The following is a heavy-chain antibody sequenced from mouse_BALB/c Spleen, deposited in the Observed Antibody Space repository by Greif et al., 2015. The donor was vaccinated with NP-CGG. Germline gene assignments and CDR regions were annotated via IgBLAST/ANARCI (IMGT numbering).Heavy chain of an antibody. Sequence: EVKLMESGGGLVQPGGSLRLSCATSGFTFTDYYMSWVRQPPGKALEWLGFIRNKANGYTTEYSASVKGRFTISRDNSQSILYLQMNTLRAEDSATYYCARDRDGSGFAYWGQGTLVTVSA. CDR2: IRNKANGYTT. CDR3: ARDRDGSGFAY. CDR1: GFTFTDYY. V-gene: IGHV7-3*02. D-gene: IGHD2-3*01. J-gene: IGHJ3*01.